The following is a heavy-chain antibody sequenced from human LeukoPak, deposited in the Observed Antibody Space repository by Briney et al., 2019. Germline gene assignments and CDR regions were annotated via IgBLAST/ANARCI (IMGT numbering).Heavy chain of an antibody. CDR1: GGSISSGSYY. CDR2: IYTSGST. Sequence: SETLSLTCTVSGGSISSGSYYWSWIRQPAGKGLEWIGRIYTSGSTNYNPSLKSRVTISVDTSKNQFSLKLSSVTAADTAVYYCARDGYSYGHEYYMDVWGKGTTVTISS. V-gene: IGHV4-61*02. J-gene: IGHJ6*03. D-gene: IGHD5-18*01. CDR3: ARDGYSYGHEYYMDV.